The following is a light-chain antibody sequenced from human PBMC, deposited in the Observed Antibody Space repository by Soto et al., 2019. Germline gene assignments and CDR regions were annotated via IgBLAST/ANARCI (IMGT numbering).Light chain of an antibody. V-gene: IGKV1-39*01. CDR1: QNISIY. Sequence: DIQMTQSPSSLSASVGDRVTITCRASQNISIYLNWYQQNPGKAPKLLIHAASSLQSGIPSRFSGSGSETDFTLTISSLQPEDSASYSCQQSYSTPYTFGQGTKLEIK. CDR2: AAS. J-gene: IGKJ2*01. CDR3: QQSYSTPYT.